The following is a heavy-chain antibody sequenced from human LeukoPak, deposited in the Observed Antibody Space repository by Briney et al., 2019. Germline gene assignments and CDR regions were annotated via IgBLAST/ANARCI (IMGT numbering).Heavy chain of an antibody. CDR3: ARGISSGWSRAVGY. CDR1: GGSVSSGSYY. CDR2: IYYSGST. V-gene: IGHV4-61*01. D-gene: IGHD6-19*01. J-gene: IGHJ4*02. Sequence: PSETLPLTCTVSGGSVSSGSYYWSWIRQPPGKGLEWIGYIYYSGSTNYNPSLKSRVTISVDTSKNQFSLKLSSVTAADTAVYYCARGISSGWSRAVGYWGQGTLVTVSS.